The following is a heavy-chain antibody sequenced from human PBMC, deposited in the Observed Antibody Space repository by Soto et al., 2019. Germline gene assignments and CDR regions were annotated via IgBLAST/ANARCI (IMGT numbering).Heavy chain of an antibody. CDR2: VYNSGST. J-gene: IGHJ4*02. D-gene: IGHD6-13*01. CDR1: GGSISSSSYY. CDR3: ARYRREAVAGYTLDN. Sequence: SETLSLTCTVSGGSISSSSYYWGWIRQPPGKGLEWIGYVYNSGSTNYNPSLKSRVTISEDTSKSQFSLKVNSMTAADTAVYYCARYRREAVAGYTLDNWGQGILVTVSS. V-gene: IGHV4-61*05.